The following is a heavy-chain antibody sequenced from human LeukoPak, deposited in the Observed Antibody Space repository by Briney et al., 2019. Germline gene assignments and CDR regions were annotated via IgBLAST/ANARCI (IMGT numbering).Heavy chain of an antibody. CDR2: IYYSGST. CDR1: GGSISSYY. Sequence: SETLSLTCTVSGGSISSYYWSWIRQPPGKGLERIGYIYYSGSTNYNPSLKSRVTISVDTSKNQFSLKLSSVTAADTAVYYCARDGQYSYGSAYFDYWGQGTLVTVSS. CDR3: ARDGQYSYGSAYFDY. D-gene: IGHD5-18*01. J-gene: IGHJ4*02. V-gene: IGHV4-59*01.